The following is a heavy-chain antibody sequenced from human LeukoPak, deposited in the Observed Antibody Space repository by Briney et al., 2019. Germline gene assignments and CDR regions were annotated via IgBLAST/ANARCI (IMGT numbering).Heavy chain of an antibody. CDR1: GGTFSSYA. D-gene: IGHD6-19*01. Sequence: VASVKVSRKASGGTFSSYAISWVRQAPGQGLEWMGGIIPIFGTANYAQKFQGRVTITADESTSTAYMELSSLRSEDTAVYYCARTAVAGNGWFDPWGQGTLVTVSS. V-gene: IGHV1-69*13. J-gene: IGHJ5*02. CDR2: IIPIFGTA. CDR3: ARTAVAGNGWFDP.